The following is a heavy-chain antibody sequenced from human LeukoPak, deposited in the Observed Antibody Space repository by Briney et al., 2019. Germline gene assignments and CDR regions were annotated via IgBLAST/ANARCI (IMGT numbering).Heavy chain of an antibody. V-gene: IGHV3-30*02. CDR3: AKDLSGPGIAAAGGY. J-gene: IGHJ4*02. CDR1: GFTFSSYG. D-gene: IGHD6-13*01. Sequence: GGSLRLSCAASGFTFSSYGMHWVRQAPGKGLEWVALIRYDGSNKYYADSVKGRFTISRDNSKNTLYLQMNSLRAEDTAVYYCAKDLSGPGIAAAGGYWGQGTLVTVSS. CDR2: IRYDGSNK.